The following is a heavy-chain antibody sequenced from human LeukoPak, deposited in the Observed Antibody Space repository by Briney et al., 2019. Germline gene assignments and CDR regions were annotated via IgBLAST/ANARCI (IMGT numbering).Heavy chain of an antibody. CDR1: GFTFSSYD. CDR2: LTTNSRYI. J-gene: IGHJ3*01. D-gene: IGHD2-21*02. V-gene: IGHV3-21*01. CDR3: ARGRITAIRSDAFDL. Sequence: GGSLRLSCAPFGFTFSSYDMSWVRQAPGKGLEWVSSLTTNSRYIYYADSVKGRFTVSRDNANNSLYLEMNSLRAEDTAVYYCARGRITAIRSDAFDLWGQGTMVTVSS.